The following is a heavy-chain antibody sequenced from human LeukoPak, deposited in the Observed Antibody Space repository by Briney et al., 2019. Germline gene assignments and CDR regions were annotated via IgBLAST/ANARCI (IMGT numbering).Heavy chain of an antibody. Sequence: PGRSLRLSCAASGFTFSSYWMQWVRQVPGKGLVWVARINPGGSSITYADSVKGRFTISRDNAKNTLYLQMDSLRAEDTGVYYCARSNQADDYWGQGTLVTVSS. V-gene: IGHV3-74*01. CDR1: GFTFSSYW. J-gene: IGHJ4*02. D-gene: IGHD1-14*01. CDR2: INPGGSSI. CDR3: ARSNQADDY.